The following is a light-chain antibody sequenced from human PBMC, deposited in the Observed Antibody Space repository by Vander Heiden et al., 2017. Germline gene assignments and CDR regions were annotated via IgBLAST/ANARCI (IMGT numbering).Light chain of an antibody. CDR3: QHRSPIT. J-gene: IGKJ4*01. CDR2: DAS. CDR1: QSVSSY. Sequence: EIVLTQSPATLSLSPGERATLSCRASQSVSSYLAWDQQKPGQAPRLLIYDASNRDTGIQDRFSGSGAGTDFTLTSSSRENEDFEVYYSQHRSPITFGGGTKVDIK. V-gene: IGKV3-11*01.